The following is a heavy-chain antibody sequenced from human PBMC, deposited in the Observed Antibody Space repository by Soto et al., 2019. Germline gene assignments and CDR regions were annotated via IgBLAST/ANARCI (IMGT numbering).Heavy chain of an antibody. CDR3: STALRRDSALGAY. V-gene: IGHV3-15*01. Sequence: PGGSPILPCAASGFPFIAAWIRRVCHAPGKGLQWIGRIRSNADGGTADLAAPVRGRFSISRDDSTDTLYLQLNSLQLDDTAVYFCSTALRRDSALGAYWGQGTLVTVSS. J-gene: IGHJ4*02. D-gene: IGHD3-16*01. CDR1: GFPFIAAW. CDR2: IRSNADGGTA.